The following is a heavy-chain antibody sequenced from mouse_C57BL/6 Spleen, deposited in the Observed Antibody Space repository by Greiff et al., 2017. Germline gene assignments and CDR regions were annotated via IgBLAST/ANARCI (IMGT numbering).Heavy chain of an antibody. J-gene: IGHJ1*03. CDR3: ARPTVMRGYFDV. CDR1: GYTFTSYW. V-gene: IGHV1-69*01. D-gene: IGHD1-1*01. Sequence: VQLQQPGAELVMPGASVKLSCKASGYTFTSYWMHWVKQRPGQGLEWIGEIDPSDSYTNYNQKFKGKSTLTVDKSSSTAYMQLSSLTSEDSAVYYCARPTVMRGYFDVWGTGTTVTVSS. CDR2: IDPSDSYT.